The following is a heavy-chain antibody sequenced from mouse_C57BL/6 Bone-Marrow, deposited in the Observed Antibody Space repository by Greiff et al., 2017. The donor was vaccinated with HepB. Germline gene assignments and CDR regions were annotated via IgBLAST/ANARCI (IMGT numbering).Heavy chain of an antibody. CDR1: GYTFTDYE. CDR3: TRPHPLREYFDY. D-gene: IGHD1-1*01. V-gene: IGHV1-15*01. J-gene: IGHJ2*01. CDR2: IDPETGGT. Sequence: VKLQESGAELVRPGASVTLSCKASGYTFTDYEMHWVKQTPVHGLEWIGAIDPETGGTAYNQKFKGKAILTADKSSSTAYMELRSLTSEDSAVYYCTRPHPLREYFDYWGQGTTLTVSS.